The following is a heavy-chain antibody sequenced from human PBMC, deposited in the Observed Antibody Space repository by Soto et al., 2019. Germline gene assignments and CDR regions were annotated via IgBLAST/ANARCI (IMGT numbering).Heavy chain of an antibody. CDR2: IYYSGST. J-gene: IGHJ4*02. V-gene: IGHV4-59*08. Sequence: PSETLSLTCTVSGGPISSYYWSWIRQPPGKGLEWIGYIYYSGSTNYNPSLKSRVTISVDTSKNQFSLKLSSVTAADTAVYYCARGGYCSSTSCSWDYWGQGTLVTVSS. CDR3: ARGGYCSSTSCSWDY. D-gene: IGHD2-2*01. CDR1: GGPISSYY.